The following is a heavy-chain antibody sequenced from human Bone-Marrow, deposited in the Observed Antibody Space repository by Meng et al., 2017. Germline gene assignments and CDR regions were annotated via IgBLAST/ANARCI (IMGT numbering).Heavy chain of an antibody. V-gene: IGHV4-34*01. Sequence: HVQLQQLGAGLLKPSETLSLPCVVSGGSFSDYYWSWIRQPPGKGLEWIGEINHSGSTNYNPSLESRATISVDTSQNNLSLKLSSVTAADSAVYYCARGPTTMAHDFDYWGQGTLVTVSS. D-gene: IGHD4-11*01. CDR3: ARGPTTMAHDFDY. J-gene: IGHJ4*02. CDR1: GGSFSDYY. CDR2: INHSGST.